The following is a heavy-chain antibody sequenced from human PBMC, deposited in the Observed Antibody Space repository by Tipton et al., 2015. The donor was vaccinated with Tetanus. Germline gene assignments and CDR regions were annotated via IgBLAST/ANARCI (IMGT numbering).Heavy chain of an antibody. J-gene: IGHJ4*02. V-gene: IGHV1-18*01. D-gene: IGHD2/OR15-2a*01. CDR1: GYSSIGYY. CDR2: ISAYNGKT. CDR3: ARGLKFYFEGSAFDY. Sequence: QLVQSGAEVKKPGASLKVSCKASGYSSIGYYIHWVRQAPGQGLEWVGWISAYNGKTDYAQKFQGRVTVTTDTAKKTGYLELRSLRYDDTAVYYCARGLKFYFEGSAFDYWGQGTPVTVSS.